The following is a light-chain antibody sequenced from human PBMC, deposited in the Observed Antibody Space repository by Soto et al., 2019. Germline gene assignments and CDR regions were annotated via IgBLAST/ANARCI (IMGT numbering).Light chain of an antibody. J-gene: IGLJ2*01. CDR1: SSNIGNND. V-gene: IGLV1-51*01. CDR3: GTWDYSLSAVV. Sequence: QSVLTQPPSVSAAPGQKVTIYCSGSSSNIGNNDVSWYQQLPRTAPKLLIYDTNKRPSGIPDRFSGSKSATSATLGITVRQTGDEADYFCGTWDYSLSAVVFGGGTKLTVL. CDR2: DTN.